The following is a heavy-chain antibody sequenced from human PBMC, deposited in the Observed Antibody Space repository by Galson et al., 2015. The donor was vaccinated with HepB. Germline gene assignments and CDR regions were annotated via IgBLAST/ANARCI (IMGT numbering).Heavy chain of an antibody. CDR2: ISGSGGST. CDR3: AKEVRGRWLLNPPLDY. Sequence: SLRLSCAASGFTFSSYAMSWVRQAPGKGLEWVSAISGSGGSTYYTDSVKGRFTISRDNSKNTLYLQMNSLRAEDTAVYYCAKEVRGRWLLNPPLDYWGQGTLVTVSS. CDR1: GFTFSSYA. D-gene: IGHD3-3*01. J-gene: IGHJ4*02. V-gene: IGHV3-23*01.